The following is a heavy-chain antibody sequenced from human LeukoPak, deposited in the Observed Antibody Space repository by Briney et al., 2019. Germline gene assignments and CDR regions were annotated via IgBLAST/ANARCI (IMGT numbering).Heavy chain of an antibody. CDR1: GRSISSYY. J-gene: IGHJ4*02. CDR3: AIHYGIFTGVFDY. CDR2: IYYSGST. V-gene: IGHV4-59*08. D-gene: IGHD2/OR15-2a*01. Sequence: SETLSLTCTVSGRSISSYYWSWIRQPPGKGLEWIGYIYYSGSTNYNPSLKSRVTISVDTSKNQFSLKLNAVTTADTAGYYCAIHYGIFTGVFDYWGQGTLVTVSS.